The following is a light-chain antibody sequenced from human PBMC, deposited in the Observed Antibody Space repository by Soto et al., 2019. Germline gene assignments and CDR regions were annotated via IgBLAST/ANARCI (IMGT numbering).Light chain of an antibody. J-gene: IGKJ1*01. Sequence: DFQLTQSPSSLSASVGDRVTITCRASQGINIYLAWYQQKPGKVPQLLISAASILQSGVPSRFRGSGSVTDFALTITSLQPEDGAIYYCQRYDNAPRTFGQGTRVDI. CDR3: QRYDNAPRT. CDR1: QGINIY. V-gene: IGKV1-27*01. CDR2: AAS.